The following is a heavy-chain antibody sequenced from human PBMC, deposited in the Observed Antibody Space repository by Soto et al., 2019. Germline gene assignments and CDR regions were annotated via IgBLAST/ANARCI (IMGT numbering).Heavy chain of an antibody. CDR3: ARWSVTKGVGHDS. V-gene: IGHV1-8*01. Sequence: QVQLVQSGAEVKKPGASVKVSCKASGYTFTSYDINWVRQATGQGLEWMGWMNPNSGNTGYAQKSQGRATMHRHPPKSTAYMGLSSLRSEDTAVYYCARWSVTKGVGHDSGGQGTLVTVPS. J-gene: IGHJ4*02. CDR1: GYTFTSYD. D-gene: IGHD4-17*01. CDR2: MNPNSGNT.